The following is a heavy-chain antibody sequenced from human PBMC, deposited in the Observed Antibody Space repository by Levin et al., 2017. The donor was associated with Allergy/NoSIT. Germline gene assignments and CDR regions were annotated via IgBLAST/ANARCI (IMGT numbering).Heavy chain of an antibody. Sequence: ASLPLSFSFSCFPFRNSAMTWVRQTPGKGLEWVSSISGSGGNTYYADSVKGRFTISRDNSKNTLLLQMNTLRAEDTALYYCARIPVYNSGLLDYWGQGTLVTVSS. J-gene: IGHJ4*02. CDR1: CFPFRNSA. CDR2: ISGSGGNT. V-gene: IGHV3-23*01. D-gene: IGHD1-20*01. CDR3: ARIPVYNSGLLDY.